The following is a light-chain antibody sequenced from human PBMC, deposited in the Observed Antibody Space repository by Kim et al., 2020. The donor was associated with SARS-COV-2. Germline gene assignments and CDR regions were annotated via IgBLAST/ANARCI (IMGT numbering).Light chain of an antibody. J-gene: IGLJ1*01. Sequence: APGKTARITCAGNDLATKTVHWYQLGSGQAPILVMYYDNDRPSGIPERFSGSKAGNTATLTINRVEAGDEADYYCQVWDSSGDYYVFGTGTKVTVL. CDR2: YDN. CDR1: DLATKT. CDR3: QVWDSSGDYYV. V-gene: IGLV3-21*01.